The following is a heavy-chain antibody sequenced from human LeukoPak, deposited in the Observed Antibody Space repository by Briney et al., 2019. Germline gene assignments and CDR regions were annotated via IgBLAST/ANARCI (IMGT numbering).Heavy chain of an antibody. Sequence: SQTLSLTCTVSGGSISSGDYYWSWIRQPPGKGLEWIGYIYYSGSTYYNPSLKSRVTISVDTSKNQFSLKLSSVTAADTAVYYCARDAWGSGSFDYWGQGTLVTVSS. CDR2: IYYSGST. CDR1: GGSISSGDYY. J-gene: IGHJ4*02. D-gene: IGHD3-10*01. CDR3: ARDAWGSGSFDY. V-gene: IGHV4-30-4*01.